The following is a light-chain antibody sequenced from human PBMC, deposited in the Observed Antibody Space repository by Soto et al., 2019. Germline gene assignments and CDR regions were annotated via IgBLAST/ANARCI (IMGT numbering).Light chain of an antibody. Sequence: IQLTQSPSSLSASVGDRVTITCRASQGIDSYLAWYQQRPGKVPQLLLYETSILQSGVSSRFSGSGSGTDCTLTISSLQAEDFETYYGQPSRSYPSTFGGGTKVEIK. CDR2: ETS. CDR3: QPSRSYPST. CDR1: QGIDSY. J-gene: IGKJ4*01. V-gene: IGKV1-9*01.